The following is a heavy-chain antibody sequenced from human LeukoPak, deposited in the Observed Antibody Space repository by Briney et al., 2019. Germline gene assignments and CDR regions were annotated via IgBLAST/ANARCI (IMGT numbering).Heavy chain of an antibody. CDR3: AKISHTTKRVRGVSTFDY. Sequence: PGGSLRLSCAASGFTFSDYYMSWIRQAPGKGLEWVSYISSSGSTIYYADSVKGRFTISRDNAKNSLYLQMNSLRAEDTAVYYCAKISHTTKRVRGVSTFDYWGQGTLVTVSS. V-gene: IGHV3-11*04. CDR1: GFTFSDYY. CDR2: ISSSGSTI. D-gene: IGHD3-10*01. J-gene: IGHJ4*02.